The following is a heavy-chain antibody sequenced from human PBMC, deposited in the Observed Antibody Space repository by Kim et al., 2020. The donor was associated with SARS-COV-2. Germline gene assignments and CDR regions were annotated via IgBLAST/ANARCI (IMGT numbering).Heavy chain of an antibody. V-gene: IGHV3-48*03. Sequence: DSLKGRFTISRDNAKNSLYLQMNSLRAEDTAVYYCAGSSWNPYYYYGMDVWGQGTTVTVSS. D-gene: IGHD6-13*01. CDR3: AGSSWNPYYYYGMDV. J-gene: IGHJ6*02.